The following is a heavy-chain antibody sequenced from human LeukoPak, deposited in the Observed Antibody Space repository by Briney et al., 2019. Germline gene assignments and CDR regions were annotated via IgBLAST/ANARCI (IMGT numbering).Heavy chain of an antibody. CDR3: ARGDTAMGAENFDY. CDR1: GYSFSSYY. D-gene: IGHD5-18*01. CDR2: IDPSGGYT. Sequence: ASVKVSCKASGYSFSSYYMHWVRQAPGQGLEWMGIIDPSGGYTSYAQKFQGRVTMTRDMSTSTVYMELSSLRSEDTAVYYCARGDTAMGAENFDYWGQGTLVTVSS. V-gene: IGHV1-46*01. J-gene: IGHJ4*02.